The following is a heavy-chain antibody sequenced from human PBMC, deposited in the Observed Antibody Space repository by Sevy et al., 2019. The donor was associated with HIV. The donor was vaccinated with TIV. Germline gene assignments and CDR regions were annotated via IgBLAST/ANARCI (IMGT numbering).Heavy chain of an antibody. CDR2: IRSKTYSGTT. V-gene: IGHV3-49*03. J-gene: IGHJ6*02. D-gene: IGHD3-16*01. Sequence: GGSLRLSCTGSGFTFGDYAMSWIRQAPGKGLEWVGFIRSKTYSGTTEYAASVKGRFTISRDDSKNIAYLQMNSLKTDDIAVYYCTRLRGAILRYYDFGMDVWGQGSTVSVSS. CDR3: TRLRGAILRYYDFGMDV. CDR1: GFTFGDYA.